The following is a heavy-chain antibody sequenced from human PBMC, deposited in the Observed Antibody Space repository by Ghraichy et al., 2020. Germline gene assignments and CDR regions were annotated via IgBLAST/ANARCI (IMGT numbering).Heavy chain of an antibody. D-gene: IGHD6-13*01. CDR1: GFTFTSYP. V-gene: IGHV3-30-3*01. CDR2: ISYDGSIK. CDR3: ARKAGIAAAGRWVDY. J-gene: IGHJ4*02. Sequence: LSLTCAASGFTFTSYPMHWVRQAPGRGLEWVAVISYDGSIKYYADSVKGRFTISRDNSKNTLYLQMNSLRAEDTAVYYCARKAGIAAAGRWVDYWGQGTLVTVSS.